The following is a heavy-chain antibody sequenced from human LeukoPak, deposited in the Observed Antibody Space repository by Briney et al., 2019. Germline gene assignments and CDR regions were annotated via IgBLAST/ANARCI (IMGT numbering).Heavy chain of an antibody. CDR1: GFNFNYHA. Sequence: PGGSLRLSCSASGFNFNYHAMSWVRPAPGKGLEWGSAVSGSGRSTYYADSVKGRFTISRDTSKHTLYLQMNSLRAEDTGVYCCASEYSSGWYYFDCWGQATLVTVSS. D-gene: IGHD6-19*01. V-gene: IGHV3-23*01. CDR3: ASEYSSGWYYFDC. J-gene: IGHJ4*02. CDR2: VSGSGRST.